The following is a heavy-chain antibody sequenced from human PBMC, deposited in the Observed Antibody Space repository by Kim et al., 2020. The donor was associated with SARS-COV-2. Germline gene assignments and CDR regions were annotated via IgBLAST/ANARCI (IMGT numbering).Heavy chain of an antibody. CDR2: INNSGST. CDR1: GGSINRYS. Sequence: SETLSLTCTVSGGSINRYSWTWIRQPPGKGLEWIGCINNSGSTNYNPSPKSGATISENTSKNQFSLRLSPVTAPTTAVNYCARHGPKNWFAPWGRETLVT. V-gene: IGHV4-59*08. CDR3: ARHGPKNWFAP. J-gene: IGHJ5*02.